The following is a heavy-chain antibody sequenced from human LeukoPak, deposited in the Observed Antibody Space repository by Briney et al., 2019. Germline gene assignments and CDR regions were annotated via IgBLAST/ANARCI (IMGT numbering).Heavy chain of an antibody. V-gene: IGHV4-59*08. CDR1: GGSISSYY. D-gene: IGHD2-2*01. CDR3: ARRACGGSTSCSIDP. J-gene: IGHJ5*02. Sequence: PSETLSLTCTVSGGSISSYYWSWIRQPPGKGLEWIGYIYYSGSTNYNPSLKSRVTISVDTSKNQFSLKLSSVTAADTAVYYCARRACGGSTSCSIDPWGQGTLVTVSS. CDR2: IYYSGST.